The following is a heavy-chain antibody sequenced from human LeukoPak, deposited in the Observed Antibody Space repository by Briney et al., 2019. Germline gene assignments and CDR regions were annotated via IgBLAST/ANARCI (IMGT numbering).Heavy chain of an antibody. CDR1: GLTFSSYG. Sequence: PGRSLRLSCAASGLTFSSYGIHWVRQAPGKGLEWVAVIWYDGSYKYYADSVKGRFTISRDNSKNTLYLQMNSLRAEDTAVYYCARNREQQLNSPFDYWGQGTLVTVSS. CDR3: ARNREQQLNSPFDY. CDR2: IWYDGSYK. V-gene: IGHV3-33*01. J-gene: IGHJ4*02. D-gene: IGHD6-13*01.